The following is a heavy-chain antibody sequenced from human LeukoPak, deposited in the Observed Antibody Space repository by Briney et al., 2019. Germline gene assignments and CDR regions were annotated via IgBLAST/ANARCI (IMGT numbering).Heavy chain of an antibody. CDR1: GFTFSSYA. CDR2: ISGSGGTT. Sequence: PGGSLRLSCAASGFTFSSYAMSWVRQAPGKGLEWVSAISGSGGTTYYADSVKGRFTISRDNSKNTLYLQMNSLRAEDTAVYYCAKDVNIAVRPHYFDYWGQGTLVTVSP. J-gene: IGHJ4*02. V-gene: IGHV3-23*01. D-gene: IGHD6-6*01. CDR3: AKDVNIAVRPHYFDY.